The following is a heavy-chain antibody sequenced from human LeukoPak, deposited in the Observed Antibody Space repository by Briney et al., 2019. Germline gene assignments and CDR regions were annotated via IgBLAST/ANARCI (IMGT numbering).Heavy chain of an antibody. CDR3: ARDKATYYYGSGSYSNDY. D-gene: IGHD3-10*01. J-gene: IGHJ4*02. Sequence: AGGSLRLSCAASGFTFSSYEMNWVRQAPGKGLEWVSYISSSGSTIYYADSVKGRFTISRDNAKNSLYLQMNSLRAEDTAVYYCARDKATYYYGSGSYSNDYWGQGTLVTVSS. CDR2: ISSSGSTI. CDR1: GFTFSSYE. V-gene: IGHV3-48*03.